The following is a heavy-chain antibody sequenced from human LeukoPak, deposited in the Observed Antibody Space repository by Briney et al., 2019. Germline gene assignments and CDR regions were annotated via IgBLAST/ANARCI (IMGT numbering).Heavy chain of an antibody. J-gene: IGHJ4*02. Sequence: PGGSLRLSCAASGFTFSSYEMNWVRQAPGKGLEWVSYISSSGSTIYYADSVKGRFTISRDNAKNSLFLQMNSLRVEDTAFYYCARERLGSGSFGDYWGQGILVTVSS. CDR1: GFTFSSYE. D-gene: IGHD3-10*01. V-gene: IGHV3-48*03. CDR3: ARERLGSGSFGDY. CDR2: ISSSGSTI.